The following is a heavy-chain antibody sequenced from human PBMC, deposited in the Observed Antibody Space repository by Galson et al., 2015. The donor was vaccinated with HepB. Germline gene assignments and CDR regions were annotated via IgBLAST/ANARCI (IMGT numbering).Heavy chain of an antibody. CDR2: IYQTGST. Sequence: SETLSLTCTVSDGSINSSDSYWGWIRQPPGKGLEWIGSIYQTGSTYYNPSLKSRVTLSVDTSKNQFSLKLSSVTAADTAVYYCARQSFRTSGYYYFFNFDWFDPWGQGTLVTVSS. D-gene: IGHD3-22*01. CDR1: DGSINSSDSY. CDR3: ARQSFRTSGYYYFFNFDWFDP. J-gene: IGHJ5*02. V-gene: IGHV4-39*01.